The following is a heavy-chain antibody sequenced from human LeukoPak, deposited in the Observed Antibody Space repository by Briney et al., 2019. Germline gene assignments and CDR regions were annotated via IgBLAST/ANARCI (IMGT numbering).Heavy chain of an antibody. Sequence: SQTLSLTCAISGDSVSSNRAAWNWIKQSPSRGLEWLGRTYYRSKWYNNYAVSVKSRITINPDTSKNQFSLQLNSVTPEDTAVYFCARDQTGDLQFDYWGQGTLVTVSS. D-gene: IGHD3-16*01. CDR1: GDSVSSNRAA. CDR2: TYYRSKWYN. CDR3: ARDQTGDLQFDY. J-gene: IGHJ4*02. V-gene: IGHV6-1*01.